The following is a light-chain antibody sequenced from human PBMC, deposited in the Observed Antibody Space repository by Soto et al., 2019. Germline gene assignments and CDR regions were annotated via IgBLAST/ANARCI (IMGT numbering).Light chain of an antibody. CDR2: AAS. CDR3: QQSYSTPYT. CDR1: QSISSY. J-gene: IGKJ2*01. Sequence: IQMTQSPSSLSASVGDRFTITCRASQSISSYLNWYQQKPGKAPKLLIYAASSLQSGVPSRFSGSGSGTDFTLTISSLQPEDFATYYCQQSYSTPYTFGQGTKVDIK. V-gene: IGKV1-39*01.